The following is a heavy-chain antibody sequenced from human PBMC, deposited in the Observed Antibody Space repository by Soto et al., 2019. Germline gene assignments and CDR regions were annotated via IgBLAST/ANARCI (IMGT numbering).Heavy chain of an antibody. CDR3: ARDAGYSSGWSPIDP. J-gene: IGHJ5*02. Sequence: GGSLRLSCAASGFTFSSYSMNWVRQAPGKGLEWVSSISSSSSYIYYADSVKGRFTISRDNAKNSLYLQMNSLRAEDTAVYYCARDAGYSSGWSPIDPWGQGTLVTVSS. V-gene: IGHV3-21*01. CDR1: GFTFSSYS. D-gene: IGHD6-19*01. CDR2: ISSSSSYI.